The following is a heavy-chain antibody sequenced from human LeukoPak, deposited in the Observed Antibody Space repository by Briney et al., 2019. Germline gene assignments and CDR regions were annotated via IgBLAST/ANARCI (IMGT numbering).Heavy chain of an antibody. CDR1: RYTFTSYY. V-gene: IGHV3-23*01. Sequence: GASVKVSCKASRYTFTSYYMHWVRQAPGQGLEWISVISGSGGSTYYADSVKGRFTITRDNSKNTLYLQMNSVRAEDTAVYYCARDLYYDILTGYYSPGYFDYWGQGTLVTVSS. CDR2: ISGSGGST. D-gene: IGHD3-9*01. CDR3: ARDLYYDILTGYYSPGYFDY. J-gene: IGHJ4*02.